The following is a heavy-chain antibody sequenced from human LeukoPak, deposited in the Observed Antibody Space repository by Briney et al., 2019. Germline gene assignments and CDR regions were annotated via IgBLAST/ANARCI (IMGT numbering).Heavy chain of an antibody. V-gene: IGHV4-59*08. J-gene: IGHJ4*02. CDR1: GGSISSYH. D-gene: IGHD3-10*01. Sequence: PSETLSLTCTVSGGSISSYHWSWIRQSPGKGLEWIGCTYNSGTTNYNPSLKSRVTISVDTSKNQLSLKLSSVTAADTAVYYCASAAVWLAFDYWGQGTLVTVSS. CDR2: TYNSGTT. CDR3: ASAAVWLAFDY.